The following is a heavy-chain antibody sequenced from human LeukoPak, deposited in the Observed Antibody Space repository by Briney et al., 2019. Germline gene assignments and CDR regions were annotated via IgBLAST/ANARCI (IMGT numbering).Heavy chain of an antibody. CDR3: ARRDYFDC. CDR1: GSTLSSYW. V-gene: IGHV3-74*01. CDR2: INSGGSST. J-gene: IGHJ4*02. Sequence: PGGSLRLSCAAPGSTLSSYWMHWVRQTPGKGLVWVSPINSGGSSTYYADSVKGRFTISRDNAKNTLYLQMNSLRAEDTAVYYCARRDYFDCWGQGTLVTVSS.